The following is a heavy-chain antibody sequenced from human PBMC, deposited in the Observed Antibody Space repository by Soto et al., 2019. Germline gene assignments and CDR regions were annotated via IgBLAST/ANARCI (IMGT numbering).Heavy chain of an antibody. CDR2: IWYDGSNT. J-gene: IGHJ1*01. D-gene: IGHD6-13*01. CDR3: ARGLRAAAGRDYFQY. V-gene: IGHV3-33*01. CDR1: GFIFSSYG. Sequence: ESGGGVVQPGRSLTLSCAASGFIFSSYGMHWVRQAPGKGLQWVAVIWYDGSNTYYADSVKGRFTISRDNSKNTLYLQMNILRAEDTAVYYCARGLRAAAGRDYFQYWGQGTLVTVSS.